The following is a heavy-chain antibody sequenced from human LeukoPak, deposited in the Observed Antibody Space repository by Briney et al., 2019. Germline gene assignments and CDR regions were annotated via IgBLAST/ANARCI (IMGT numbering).Heavy chain of an antibody. CDR3: AKDRPRSSSWYYFDY. J-gene: IGHJ4*02. Sequence: GGSLRLSCAASGFTLSSYAMSWVRQAPGKGLGWVSAISGSGGSTYYADSVKDRFTISRDNSKNTLYLQMNSLRAEDTAVYYCAKDRPRSSSWYYFDYWGQGTLVTVSS. D-gene: IGHD6-13*01. CDR2: ISGSGGST. CDR1: GFTLSSYA. V-gene: IGHV3-23*01.